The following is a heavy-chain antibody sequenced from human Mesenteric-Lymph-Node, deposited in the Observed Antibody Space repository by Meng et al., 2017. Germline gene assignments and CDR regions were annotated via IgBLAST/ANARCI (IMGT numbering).Heavy chain of an antibody. D-gene: IGHD3-22*01. V-gene: IGHV1-2*06. J-gene: IGHJ5*02. Sequence: ASVKVSCKASGYTFTGYYMHWARQAPGQGLEWMGRINPNSGGTNYAQKFQGRVTMTRDTSISTAYMELSRLRSDDTAVYYCAREGYYYDSSGYYSMEFFWFDPWGQGTLVTVSS. CDR3: AREGYYYDSSGYYSMEFFWFDP. CDR2: INPNSGGT. CDR1: GYTFTGYY.